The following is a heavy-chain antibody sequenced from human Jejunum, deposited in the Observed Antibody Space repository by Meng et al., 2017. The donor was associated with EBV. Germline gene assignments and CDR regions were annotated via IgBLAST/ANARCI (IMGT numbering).Heavy chain of an antibody. V-gene: IGHV3-74*01. J-gene: IGHJ5*02. CDR2: INSDGSKT. CDR1: GFTLSSYW. CDR3: VRGPPPDT. Sequence: EVPLVESGGVLVPPGDSLRLSCAASGFTLSSYWMHWVRQAPGKGLVWVSRINSDGSKTNYADSVKGRFTISRDIAKNTLYLQLNSLRADDTAVYYCVRGPPPDTWGQGTLVTVSS.